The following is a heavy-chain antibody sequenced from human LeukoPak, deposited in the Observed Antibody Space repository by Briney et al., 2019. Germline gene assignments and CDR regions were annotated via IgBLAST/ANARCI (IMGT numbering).Heavy chain of an antibody. CDR3: ARSAHSGYIDY. J-gene: IGHJ4*02. Sequence: SETLSLTCAVYGGSFSGYHWSWIRQPPGKGLEWIGEINHSGSTNYNPSLKSRVTISVDTSKNQFSLKLSSVTAADTAVYYCARSAHSGYIDYWGQGTLVTVSS. D-gene: IGHD3-22*01. V-gene: IGHV4-34*01. CDR1: GGSFSGYH. CDR2: INHSGST.